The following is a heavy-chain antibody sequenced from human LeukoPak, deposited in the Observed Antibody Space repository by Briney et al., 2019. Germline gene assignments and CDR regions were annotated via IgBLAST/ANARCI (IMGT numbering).Heavy chain of an antibody. CDR2: IWYDGSNK. Sequence: GRSLRLSCAASGFTFSSYGMHWVRQAPGKGLEWVAVIWYDGSNKYYADSVKGRFTISRDNSKNTLYLRMNSLRAEDTAVYYCARGGPVPAAGGYFDYWGQGTLVTVSS. CDR1: GFTFSSYG. CDR3: ARGGPVPAAGGYFDY. D-gene: IGHD2-2*01. J-gene: IGHJ4*02. V-gene: IGHV3-33*01.